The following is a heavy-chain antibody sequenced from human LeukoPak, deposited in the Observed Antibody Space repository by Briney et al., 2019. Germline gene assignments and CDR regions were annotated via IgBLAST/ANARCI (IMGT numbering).Heavy chain of an antibody. D-gene: IGHD6-13*01. Sequence: SETLSLTCTVSGGSISSYYWSRIRQPPGKGLEWIGYIYYSGSTNYNPSLKSRVTISVDTSKNQFSLKLSSVTAADTAVYYCARTPGIAAFDYWGQGTLVTVSS. CDR1: GGSISSYY. J-gene: IGHJ4*02. CDR2: IYYSGST. CDR3: ARTPGIAAFDY. V-gene: IGHV4-59*01.